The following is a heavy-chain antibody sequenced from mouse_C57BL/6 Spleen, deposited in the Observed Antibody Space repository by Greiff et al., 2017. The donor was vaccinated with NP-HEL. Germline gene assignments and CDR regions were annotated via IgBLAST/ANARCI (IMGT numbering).Heavy chain of an antibody. Sequence: QVQLQQPGAELVKPGASVKLSCKASGYTFTSYWMQWVKQRPGQGLEWIGEIDPSDSYTNYNQKFKGKATLTVDTSSSTAYIQLSSLTSEDSAVYYCASSGRGAMDYWGQGTSVTVSS. CDR2: IDPSDSYT. D-gene: IGHD1-3*01. V-gene: IGHV1-50*01. J-gene: IGHJ4*01. CDR3: ASSGRGAMDY. CDR1: GYTFTSYW.